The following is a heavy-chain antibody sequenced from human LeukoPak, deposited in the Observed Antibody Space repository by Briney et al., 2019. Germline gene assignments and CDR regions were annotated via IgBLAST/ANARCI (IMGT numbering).Heavy chain of an antibody. Sequence: ASVKVSCKASVYIFTAYYMYWVRQAPGQGREWVGWINPNRCDTKYAQKFQSRVTMTSDTTINTPYMEMSSLRSDDTDVYCCARGWYYDSTGGYYFDYWGQGTLVTVSS. CDR3: ARGWYYDSTGGYYFDY. CDR1: VYIFTAYY. D-gene: IGHD3-22*01. V-gene: IGHV1-2*02. CDR2: INPNRCDT. J-gene: IGHJ4*02.